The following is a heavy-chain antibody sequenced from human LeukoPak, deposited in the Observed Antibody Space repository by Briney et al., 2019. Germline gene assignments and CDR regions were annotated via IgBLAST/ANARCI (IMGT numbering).Heavy chain of an antibody. D-gene: IGHD4-23*01. CDR2: TFYRVNS. J-gene: IGHJ4*02. CDR3: AREFYGGNSSWIDC. CDR1: GASINNYY. Sequence: PSETLSLTCTVSGASINNYYWSWIRQPPGKGLEWIGYTFYRVNSNYNPSLKSRVTMSVDTSNNQFSLTLRSVTPADTALYYCAREFYGGNSSWIDCWGQGTLVTVSS. V-gene: IGHV4-59*01.